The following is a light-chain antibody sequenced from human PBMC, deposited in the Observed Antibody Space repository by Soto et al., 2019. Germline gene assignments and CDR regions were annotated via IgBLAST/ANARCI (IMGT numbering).Light chain of an antibody. CDR3: QQYQTYSQ. CDR2: KAS. CDR1: QSINTW. J-gene: IGKJ1*01. Sequence: DIQMTQSPSTLSASVGDRVTITCRASQSINTWLAWYQLKPGRAPKLLIYKASTLERGVPSRFSGSGSGTEFTLTISSLQPDDFATYYCQQYQTYSQFGQGTKVDIK. V-gene: IGKV1-5*03.